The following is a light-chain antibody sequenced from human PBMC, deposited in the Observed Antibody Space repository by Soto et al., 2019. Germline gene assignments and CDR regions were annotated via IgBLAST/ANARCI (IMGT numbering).Light chain of an antibody. J-gene: IGKJ1*01. Sequence: EIVLPQSPPTLSLSPGERATHSCRASQSISSDLAWYQQKPGQAPRLFISDASNRVTGIPARFRGSGSGTDFTLTISTLEPEDFAVYYCQQRSGWPRTFGQGTKVDIK. CDR1: QSISSD. CDR3: QQRSGWPRT. CDR2: DAS. V-gene: IGKV3-11*01.